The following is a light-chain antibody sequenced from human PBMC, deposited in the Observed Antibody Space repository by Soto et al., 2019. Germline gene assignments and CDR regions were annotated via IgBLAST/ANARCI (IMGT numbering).Light chain of an antibody. J-gene: IGKJ5*01. CDR1: QSISSW. CDR3: QQYNSYSTIT. CDR2: DAS. Sequence: DIQMTQSPSILSASVGDRVTITCRASQSISSWLAWYQQKPGKAPKLLIYDASNLDSGVPSRFSGSGSGTEFTLTISSLQPDDFATYYCQQYNSYSTITFGQGTRLEI. V-gene: IGKV1-5*01.